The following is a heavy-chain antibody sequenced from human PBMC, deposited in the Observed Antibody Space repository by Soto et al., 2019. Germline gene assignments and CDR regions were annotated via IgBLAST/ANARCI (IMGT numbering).Heavy chain of an antibody. Sequence: QVQLGESGGGVVQPGRSLRLSCAASGFTFSNYGMHWVRQAPDKGLEWVAVTWYEGSNKYYADSVKGRFTISRDNSKNTLYLQMNSLRAEDTAVYYCARDLADYGDYVQYYFDYWGQGSLVTASS. CDR1: GFTFSNYG. V-gene: IGHV3-33*01. J-gene: IGHJ4*02. CDR2: TWYEGSNK. CDR3: ARDLADYGDYVQYYFDY. D-gene: IGHD4-17*01.